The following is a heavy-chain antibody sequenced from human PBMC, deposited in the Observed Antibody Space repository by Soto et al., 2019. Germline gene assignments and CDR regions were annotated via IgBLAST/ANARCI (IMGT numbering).Heavy chain of an antibody. CDR3: ARDLTLTYYDFWSGYPINYYFDY. Sequence: PGGSLRLSCAASGFTFSSYGMHWVRQAPGKGLEWVAVIWYDGSNKYYADSVKGRFTISRDNSKNTLYLQMNSLRAEDTAVYYCARDLTLTYYDFWSGYPINYYFDYWGQGTLVTVSS. CDR2: IWYDGSNK. D-gene: IGHD3-3*01. J-gene: IGHJ4*02. CDR1: GFTFSSYG. V-gene: IGHV3-33*01.